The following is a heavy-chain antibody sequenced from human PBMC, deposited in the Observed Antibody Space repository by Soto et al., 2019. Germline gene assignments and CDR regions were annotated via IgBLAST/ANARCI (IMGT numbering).Heavy chain of an antibody. CDR1: GFTFDDYA. CDR3: AKDTTYYDFWSGPYGMDV. CDR2: ISWNSGSI. V-gene: IGHV3-9*01. J-gene: IGHJ6*02. D-gene: IGHD3-3*01. Sequence: LRLSCAASGFTFDDYAMHWVRQAPGKGLEWVSGISWNSGSIGYADSVKGRFTISRDNAKNSLYLQMNSLRAEDTALYYCAKDTTYYDFWSGPYGMDVWGQGTTVTAP.